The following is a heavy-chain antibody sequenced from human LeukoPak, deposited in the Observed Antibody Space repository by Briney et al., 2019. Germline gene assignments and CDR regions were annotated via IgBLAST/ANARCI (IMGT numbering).Heavy chain of an antibody. CDR3: ARHAQTWCSSTICFSGRFDY. J-gene: IGHJ4*02. CDR1: GGAISNYY. CDR2: IYNTGTT. V-gene: IGHV4-59*08. D-gene: IGHD2-2*01. Sequence: SETLSLTCTVSGGAISNYYWSWIRQPPGKGLEWIGYIYNTGTTNYNPSLKSRVTISLDTSKNQFSLKVRSVTAADTAVYYCARHAQTWCSSTICFSGRFDYWGQGSLVTVSS.